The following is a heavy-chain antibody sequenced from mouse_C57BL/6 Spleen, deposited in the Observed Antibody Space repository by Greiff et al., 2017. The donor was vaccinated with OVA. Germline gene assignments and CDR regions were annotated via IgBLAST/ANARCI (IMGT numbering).Heavy chain of an antibody. CDR1: GYTFTSYW. CDR2: IDPSDSYT. V-gene: IGHV1-69*01. CDR3: AREFGDYGSSYGY. Sequence: VQLQQPGAELVMPGASVKLSCKASGYTFTSYWMHWVKQRPGQGLEWIGEIDPSDSYTNYNQKFKGKSTLTVDKSSSTAYMQLSSLTSEDSAVYYCAREFGDYGSSYGYWGQGTTLTVSS. D-gene: IGHD1-1*01. J-gene: IGHJ2*01.